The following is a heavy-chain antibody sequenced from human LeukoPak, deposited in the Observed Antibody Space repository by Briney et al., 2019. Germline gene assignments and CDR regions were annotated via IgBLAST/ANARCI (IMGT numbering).Heavy chain of an antibody. CDR2: INPGDSDF. CDR1: GYNFTTYW. D-gene: IGHD4-17*01. J-gene: IGHJ5*02. V-gene: IGHV5-51*01. CDR3: ARHVGQSDYGDT. Sequence: GESLQISCEGSGYNFTTYWIAWVRQVPGKGLEGMGIINPGDSDFRYSPSIQGQVTISADKSITTAYLQWSSLKASDTAMYYCARHVGQSDYGDTWGQGTLVTVSS.